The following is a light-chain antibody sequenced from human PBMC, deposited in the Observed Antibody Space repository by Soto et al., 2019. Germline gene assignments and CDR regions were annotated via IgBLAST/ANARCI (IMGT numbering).Light chain of an antibody. Sequence: DIQLTQSPSFLSASMGDRVTITCRASQGISSDLAWYHQKPGKAPKLLIFAASTLQSGVPSRFSGSGSGTDFTLTISGLQHEDFATYWCQQFHTYPRTFGQGTKVDIK. J-gene: IGKJ1*01. CDR2: AAS. CDR3: QQFHTYPRT. V-gene: IGKV1-9*01. CDR1: QGISSD.